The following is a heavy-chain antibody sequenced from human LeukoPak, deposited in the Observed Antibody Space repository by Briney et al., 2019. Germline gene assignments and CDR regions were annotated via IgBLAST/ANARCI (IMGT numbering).Heavy chain of an antibody. CDR3: ARALTTIGYYYGMDV. J-gene: IGHJ6*02. D-gene: IGHD4-17*01. CDR1: GGSISSYY. CDR2: IYYSGST. Sequence: SETLSLTCTVSGGSISSYYWSWIRQPPGKGLEWIGYIYYSGSTNYKPSLKSRVTISVDTSKNQFSLKLSSVTAADTAVYYCARALTTIGYYYGMDVWGQGTTVTVSS. V-gene: IGHV4-59*01.